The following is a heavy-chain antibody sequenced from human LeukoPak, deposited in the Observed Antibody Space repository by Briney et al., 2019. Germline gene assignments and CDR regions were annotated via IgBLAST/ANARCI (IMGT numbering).Heavy chain of an antibody. J-gene: IGHJ5*02. CDR1: GLHFSGTA. Sequence: GGSLRLSCAASGLHFSGTAMSWVRQAPGKGLEWVSAISHDGMNAYYADSVKGRFTISRDNSKQTVSLEMSSLTAAETGVYYCAKDGAQYSSGPECDPRGQGALVTVSP. V-gene: IGHV3-23*01. CDR3: AKDGAQYSSGPECDP. D-gene: IGHD6-19*01. CDR2: ISHDGMNA.